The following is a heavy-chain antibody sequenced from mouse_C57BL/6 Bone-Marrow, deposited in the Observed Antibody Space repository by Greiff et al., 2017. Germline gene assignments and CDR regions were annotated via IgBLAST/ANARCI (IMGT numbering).Heavy chain of an antibody. D-gene: IGHD2-4*01. CDR1: GYTFTDYY. J-gene: IGHJ2*01. CDR3: AREGDYDGGDY. V-gene: IGHV1-19*01. Sequence: VHVKQSGPVLVKPGASVKMSCKASGYTFTDYYMNWVKQSHGKSLEWIGVINPYNGGTSYNQKFKGKATLTVDKSSSTAYMELNSLTSEDSAVYYCAREGDYDGGDYWGQGTTLTVSS. CDR2: INPYNGGT.